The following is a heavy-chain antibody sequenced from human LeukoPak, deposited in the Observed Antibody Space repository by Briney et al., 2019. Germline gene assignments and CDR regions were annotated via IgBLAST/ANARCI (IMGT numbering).Heavy chain of an antibody. CDR2: LNSNGDNI. CDR1: GFTFATYA. Sequence: GSLRLSCAASGFTFATYAMIWVRQAPGKGLEWVSGLNSNGDNIYYADSVKGRFTISRDNAKNSLYLQMNSLRAEDTAVYYCARGGGSSSWADSFDYWGQGTLVTVSS. CDR3: ARGGGSSSWADSFDY. J-gene: IGHJ4*02. D-gene: IGHD6-13*01. V-gene: IGHV3-23*01.